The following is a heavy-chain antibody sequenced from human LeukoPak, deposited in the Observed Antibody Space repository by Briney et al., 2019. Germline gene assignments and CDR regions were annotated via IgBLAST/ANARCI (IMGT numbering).Heavy chain of an antibody. Sequence: SVKVSCKASGGTFSSYAISWVRQAPGQGLDWMGRIIPIFGIANYAQKFQGRVTITADKSTSTAYMELSSLRSEDTAVYYCARDAGVGAAPEDAFDIWGQGTMVTVSS. J-gene: IGHJ3*02. CDR1: GGTFSSYA. CDR2: IIPIFGIA. V-gene: IGHV1-69*04. CDR3: ARDAGVGAAPEDAFDI. D-gene: IGHD1-26*01.